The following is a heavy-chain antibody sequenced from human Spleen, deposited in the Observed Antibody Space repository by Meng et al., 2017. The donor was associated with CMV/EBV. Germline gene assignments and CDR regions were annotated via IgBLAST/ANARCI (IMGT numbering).Heavy chain of an antibody. D-gene: IGHD2-2*02. CDR3: ARGGSRIVVVPAAIPDY. CDR1: GYTFTSYD. J-gene: IGHJ4*02. Sequence: ASVKVSCKASGYTFTSYDINWVRQATGQGLEWMGWMNPNSGNTGYAQKFQGRVTITRNTSISTAYMELSRLRSDDTAVYYCARGGSRIVVVPAAIPDYWGQGTLVTVSS. V-gene: IGHV1-8*03. CDR2: MNPNSGNT.